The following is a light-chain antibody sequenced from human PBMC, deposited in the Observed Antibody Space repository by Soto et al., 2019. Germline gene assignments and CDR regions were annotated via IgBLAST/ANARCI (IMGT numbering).Light chain of an antibody. Sequence: AIQMTQSPSSLSASVGDRVTITCRASQGVRNDLGWYQQKPGKAPKLLIYAASSLQSGVPSRFSGSGSGTDFTLTFSSLQPEDFATYYCLQDYNYPRTFGQGTKVDIK. CDR1: QGVRND. J-gene: IGKJ1*01. CDR2: AAS. CDR3: LQDYNYPRT. V-gene: IGKV1-6*01.